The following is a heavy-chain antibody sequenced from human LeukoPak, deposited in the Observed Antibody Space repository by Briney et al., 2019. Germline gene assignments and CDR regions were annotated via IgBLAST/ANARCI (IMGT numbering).Heavy chain of an antibody. D-gene: IGHD3-3*01. CDR1: GGTFSDYA. CDR2: FIPILGTA. Sequence: ASVKVSCKASGGTFSDYALNWVRQAPGQGLEWMGVFIPILGTANSTQKFQGRVTITAYISTNTVNMELSSLRSEDTAVYFCAGIPVFGVVLHQEPVWGKGTTVTVSS. J-gene: IGHJ6*04. V-gene: IGHV1-69*10. CDR3: AGIPVFGVVLHQEPV.